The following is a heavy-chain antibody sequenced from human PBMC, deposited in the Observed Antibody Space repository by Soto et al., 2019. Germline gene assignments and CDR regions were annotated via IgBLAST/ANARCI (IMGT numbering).Heavy chain of an antibody. CDR1: GFTFSSYS. J-gene: IGHJ4*02. Sequence: GGSLRLSCAASGFTFSSYSMNWVRQAPGKGLEWVSSISSSSSYIYYADSVKGRFTISRDNAKNSLYLQMNSLRAEDTAVYYCAREEDTPESIMVRGVPYFDYWGQGTLVTVSS. CDR2: ISSSSSYI. CDR3: AREEDTPESIMVRGVPYFDY. D-gene: IGHD3-10*01. V-gene: IGHV3-21*01.